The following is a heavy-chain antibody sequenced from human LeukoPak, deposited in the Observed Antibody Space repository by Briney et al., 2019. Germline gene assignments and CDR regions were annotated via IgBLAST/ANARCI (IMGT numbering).Heavy chain of an antibody. V-gene: IGHV3-23*01. CDR1: GFTFSRYD. CDR3: ALYCSGGSCYSMGGAFDI. CDR2: ISGNGDST. D-gene: IGHD2-15*01. Sequence: GGSLRLSCAASGFTFSRYDMSWVRQAPGKGLEWISAISGNGDSTYYVDSVKGRFTISRDNSKNTLYLQMNSLRAEDTAVYYFALYCSGGSCYSMGGAFDIWGQGTVVTVSS. J-gene: IGHJ3*02.